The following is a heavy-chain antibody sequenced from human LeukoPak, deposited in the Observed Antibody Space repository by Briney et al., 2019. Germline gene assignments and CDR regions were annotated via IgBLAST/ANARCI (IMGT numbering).Heavy chain of an antibody. CDR2: INPSGGST. D-gene: IGHD3-22*01. Sequence: GASVKVSCKASGYTFTSYYMHWVRQAPGQGLEWMGIINPSGGSTSYAQKFQGRVTMTRDMSTSTVYMELSSLRSEDTAVYYCARDRRTMIVVVTTNWYFDLWGRGTLVTVSS. CDR3: ARDRRTMIVVVTTNWYFDL. J-gene: IGHJ2*01. CDR1: GYTFTSYY. V-gene: IGHV1-46*01.